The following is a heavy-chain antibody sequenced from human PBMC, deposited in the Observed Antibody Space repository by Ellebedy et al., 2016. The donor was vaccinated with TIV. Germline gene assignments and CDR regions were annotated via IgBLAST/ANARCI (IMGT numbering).Heavy chain of an antibody. V-gene: IGHV3-23*01. CDR3: ASYDILAADPFFDY. CDR1: GFTFSSYA. D-gene: IGHD6-13*01. CDR2: ISGSGGST. J-gene: IGHJ4*02. Sequence: GGSLRLXXAASGFTFSSYAMSWVRQAPGKGLEWVSAISGSGGSTYYADSVKGRFTISRDNSKNTLYLQMNSLRAEDTAVYYCASYDILAADPFFDYWGQGTLVTVSS.